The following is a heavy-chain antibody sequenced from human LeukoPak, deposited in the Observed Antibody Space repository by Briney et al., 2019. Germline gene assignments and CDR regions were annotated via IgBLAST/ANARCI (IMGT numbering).Heavy chain of an antibody. J-gene: IGHJ4*02. CDR3: AKEYPPLTTVAYIDY. CDR2: INPNSGGT. CDR1: GYTFTGYY. D-gene: IGHD4-23*01. Sequence: ASVKVSCKASGYTFTGYYMHWVRQAPGQGLEWMGWINPNSGGTNYAQKFQGRVTMSRDTSMTTAYMELTRLISDDTAVYYCAKEYPPLTTVAYIDYWGQGTLVTVSS. V-gene: IGHV1-2*02.